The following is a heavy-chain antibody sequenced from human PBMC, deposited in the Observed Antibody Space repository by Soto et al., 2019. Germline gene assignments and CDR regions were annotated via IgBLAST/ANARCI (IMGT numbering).Heavy chain of an antibody. D-gene: IGHD3-10*01. CDR3: ARITMVRGVIQSYYYYGMDV. CDR2: IDWDDDK. J-gene: IGHJ6*02. Sequence: SGPTLVNPTQTLTLTCTFSGFSLSTSGMCVSWIRQPPGKALEWLALIDWDDDKYYSTSLKTRLTISKDTSKNQVVLTMTNMDPVDTATYYCARITMVRGVIQSYYYYGMDVWGQGTTGT. V-gene: IGHV2-70*01. CDR1: GFSLSTSGMC.